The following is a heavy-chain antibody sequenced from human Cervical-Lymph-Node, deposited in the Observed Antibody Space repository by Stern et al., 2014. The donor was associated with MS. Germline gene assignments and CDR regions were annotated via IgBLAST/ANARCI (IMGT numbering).Heavy chain of an antibody. CDR2: TYPGDSDI. D-gene: IGHD3-3*01. J-gene: IGHJ4*02. Sequence: EDQLVESGAEVRKPGESLTISCLASGYSFYSYWIGWVRQMPGKGLEWMGITYPGDSDIRYSPSFQGQVTISADKSINTAYLQWSSLKASDTAMYYCARRGVTTRFDYWGQGTLVTVSS. V-gene: IGHV5-51*01. CDR1: GYSFYSYW. CDR3: ARRGVTTRFDY.